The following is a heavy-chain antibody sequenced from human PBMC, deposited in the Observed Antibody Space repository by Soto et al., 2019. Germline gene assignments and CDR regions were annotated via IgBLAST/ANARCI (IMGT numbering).Heavy chain of an antibody. Sequence: PWESLKISCEASGYSFTRDWIGWVRQMPGKGLEWMGIIYPGDSDTRYSPSFQGQVTISADKSISTAYLQWSSLKASDTAIYYCARPRVPAAIDAFDMWGQGTMVTVSS. J-gene: IGHJ3*02. V-gene: IGHV5-51*01. CDR3: ARPRVPAAIDAFDM. CDR2: IYPGDSDT. CDR1: GYSFTRDW. D-gene: IGHD2-2*01.